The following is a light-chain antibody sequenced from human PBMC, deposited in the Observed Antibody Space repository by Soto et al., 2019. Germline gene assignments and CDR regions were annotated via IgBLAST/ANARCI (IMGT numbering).Light chain of an antibody. V-gene: IGKV3-11*01. J-gene: IGKJ1*01. CDR1: QSVSGY. CDR2: DAS. Sequence: EIVLTQSPATLSLSPWERATLSCRASQSVSGYLAWYQQRPGQTPRLLIYDASNRATGIPARFSGSGSGTDFTLTISSLEPEDFAVYWCQQYDSSPRTFGQGTKVDIK. CDR3: QQYDSSPRT.